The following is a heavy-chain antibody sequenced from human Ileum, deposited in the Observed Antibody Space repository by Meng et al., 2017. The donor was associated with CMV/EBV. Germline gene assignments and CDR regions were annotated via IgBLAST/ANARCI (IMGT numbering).Heavy chain of an antibody. CDR1: GFTFDDYA. CDR3: TTVYPDAILVVYGMDV. J-gene: IGHJ6*02. CDR2: ISSNSDSV. D-gene: IGHD2-21*01. V-gene: IGHV3-9*01. Sequence: SLKISCAASGFTFDDYAMHWVRQAPGKGLEWVSGISSNSDSVGYADSVKGRFTISRDNAKNSLYLQMNSLKTEDTAVYYCTTVYPDAILVVYGMDVWGQGTTVTVSS.